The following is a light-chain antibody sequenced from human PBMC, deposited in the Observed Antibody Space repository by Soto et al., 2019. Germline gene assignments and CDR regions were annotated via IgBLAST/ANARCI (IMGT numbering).Light chain of an antibody. CDR3: QSYDDSLSGSGV. J-gene: IGLJ1*01. CDR2: SFN. V-gene: IGLV1-40*01. CDR1: RSNIGAGYD. Sequence: QAVLTPPPSVSGAPGQPVTLSCTGSRSNIGAGYDIHWYQFLPGTAPKLLLYSFNKRPSGVPDRFSGSKSGTSASLAITGLQPEDEADYYCQSYDDSLSGSGVFGTGTKVTVL.